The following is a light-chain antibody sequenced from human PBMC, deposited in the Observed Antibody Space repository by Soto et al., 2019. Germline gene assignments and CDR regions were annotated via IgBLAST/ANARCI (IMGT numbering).Light chain of an antibody. V-gene: IGKV3-15*01. CDR2: GAS. Sequence: EIVMTQSPATLSVSPGERSTLSCISSQSISSYLAWYQQKPGQAPRLLIYGASTRATDIPARFSGGGSGTEFTLTINSLQSEDVAVYYCHQVNDWPRGTFGQGTKV. CDR3: HQVNDWPRGT. CDR1: QSISSY. J-gene: IGKJ1*01.